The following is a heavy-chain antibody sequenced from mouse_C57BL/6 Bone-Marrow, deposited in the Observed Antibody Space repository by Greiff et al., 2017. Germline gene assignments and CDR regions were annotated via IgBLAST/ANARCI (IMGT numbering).Heavy chain of an antibody. CDR2: IDPENGDT. D-gene: IGHD1-1*01. J-gene: IGHJ1*03. CDR3: TPRGSSYDGYFDV. CDR1: GFNIKDDY. Sequence: EVQLQQSGAELVRPGASVKLSCTASGFNIKDDYMHWVKQRPEQGLEWIGWIDPENGDTENASQFQGKATITADTSSHTAYLQLSSLTSEDTSFYYCTPRGSSYDGYFDVWGTGTTVTVSS. V-gene: IGHV14-4*01.